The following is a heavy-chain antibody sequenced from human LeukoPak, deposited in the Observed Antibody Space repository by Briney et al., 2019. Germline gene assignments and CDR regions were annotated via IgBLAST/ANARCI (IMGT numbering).Heavy chain of an antibody. CDR2: ISYDGSNV. D-gene: IGHD3-10*01. V-gene: IGHV3-30*18. CDR3: AKDRGSGTYYNYYFGMDV. J-gene: IGHJ6*02. CDR1: GFTFSSYG. Sequence: PGRSLRLSCAASGFTFSSYGMHWVRQAPGKGLEWVATISYDGSNVYYADPVKGRFTISRDNSKNTLYLQMNSLRAEDTTVYYCAKDRGSGTYYNYYFGMDVWGQGTTVTVSS.